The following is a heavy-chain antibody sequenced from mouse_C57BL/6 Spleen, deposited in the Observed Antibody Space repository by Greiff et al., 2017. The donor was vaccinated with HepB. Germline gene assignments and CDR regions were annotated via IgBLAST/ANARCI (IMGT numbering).Heavy chain of an antibody. CDR2: IYPRSGNT. D-gene: IGHD1-1*01. CDR1: GYTFTSYG. V-gene: IGHV1-81*01. Sequence: VQLQQSGAELARPGASVKLSCKASGYTFTSYGISWVKQRTGQGLEWIGEIYPRSGNTYYNEKFKGKATLTADKASSTAYMELRSLTSEDSAVYFCARAVRITTVVPYFDYWGQGTTLTVSS. J-gene: IGHJ2*01. CDR3: ARAVRITTVVPYFDY.